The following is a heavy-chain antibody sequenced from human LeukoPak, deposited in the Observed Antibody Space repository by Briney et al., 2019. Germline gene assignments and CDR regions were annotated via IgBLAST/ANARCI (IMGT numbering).Heavy chain of an antibody. D-gene: IGHD2-21*02. CDR3: ARHTQAAVVTAPFDY. V-gene: IGHV5-51*01. J-gene: IGHJ4*02. CDR2: IYPGNSDT. CDR1: GYSFTSYW. Sequence: GESLKISCKGSGYSFTSYWIGWVRQMPGKGLEWMAIIYPGNSDTKYSPSFQGQVTISADKSVSIAYLQWNSLKASDTAMYYCARHTQAAVVTAPFDYWGQGTLVTVSS.